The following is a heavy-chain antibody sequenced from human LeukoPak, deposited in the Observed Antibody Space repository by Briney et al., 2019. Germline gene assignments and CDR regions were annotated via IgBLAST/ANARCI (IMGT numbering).Heavy chain of an antibody. CDR1: GFTFSSYT. Sequence: GGSLRLSCAASGFTFSSYTMNWVRQAPGKGLEWVSSISSSSTYINYADSVKGRYTISRDNAKNSLYLQMNSLRAEDTAVYYCARDRSPGNFDYWGQGTLVTVSS. D-gene: IGHD3-10*01. CDR2: ISSSSTYI. CDR3: ARDRSPGNFDY. J-gene: IGHJ4*02. V-gene: IGHV3-21*01.